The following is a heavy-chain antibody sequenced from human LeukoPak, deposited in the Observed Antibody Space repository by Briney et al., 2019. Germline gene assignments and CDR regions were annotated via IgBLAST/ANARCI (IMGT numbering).Heavy chain of an antibody. CDR2: IYHSGST. V-gene: IGHV4-4*02. CDR1: GGSISSSNW. Sequence: PSGTLSLTCAVSGGSISSSNWWSWVRQPPGKGLEWIGEIYHSGSTNYNPSLKSRVTISVDKSKNQFSLKLSSVTAADTAVYYCASTSRGRPPGQFDYWGQGTLVTVSS. CDR3: ASTSRGRPPGQFDY. J-gene: IGHJ4*02. D-gene: IGHD1-26*01.